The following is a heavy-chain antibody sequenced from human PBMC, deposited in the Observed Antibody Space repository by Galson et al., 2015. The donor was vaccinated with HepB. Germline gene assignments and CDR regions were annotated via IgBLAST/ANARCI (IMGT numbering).Heavy chain of an antibody. J-gene: IGHJ5*02. CDR3: AWDETDIVVVPAATGFDP. CDR1: GGTFSSYA. D-gene: IGHD2-2*01. CDR2: IIPIFGTA. Sequence: SVKVSCKASGGTFSSYAISWVRQAPGQGLEWMGGIIPIFGTANYAQKFQGRVTITADGSTSTAYMELSSLRSEDTAVYYCAWDETDIVVVPAATGFDPWGQGTLVTVSS. V-gene: IGHV1-69*13.